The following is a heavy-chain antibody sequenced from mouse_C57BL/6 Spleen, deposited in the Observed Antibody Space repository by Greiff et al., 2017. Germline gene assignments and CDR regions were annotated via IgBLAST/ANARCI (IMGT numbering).Heavy chain of an antibody. CDR3: ASGRSNYALAY. CDR2: IWGVGST. J-gene: IGHJ3*01. D-gene: IGHD2-5*01. CDR1: GFSLTSYG. V-gene: IGHV2-6*01. Sequence: VKLVESGPGLVAPSQSLSITCTVSGFSLTSYGVDWVRQSPGKGLEWLGVIWGVGSTNYNSALKSRLSISKDNSKSQVFLKMNSLQTDDTAMYYCASGRSNYALAYWGQGTLVTVSA.